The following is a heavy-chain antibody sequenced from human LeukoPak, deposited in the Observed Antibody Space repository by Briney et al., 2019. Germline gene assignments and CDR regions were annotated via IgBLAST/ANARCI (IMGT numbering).Heavy chain of an antibody. V-gene: IGHV4-34*01. Sequence: SETLSLTCAVYGGSFSGYYWSWIRQPPGKGLEWIGEINHSGSTNYNPSLKSRVTISVDTSKNQFSLKLTSVTAADTAVYYCARAYYYGSGSYGLDYWGQGTMVTVSS. J-gene: IGHJ3*01. CDR1: GGSFSGYY. CDR2: INHSGST. D-gene: IGHD3-10*01. CDR3: ARAYYYGSGSYGLDY.